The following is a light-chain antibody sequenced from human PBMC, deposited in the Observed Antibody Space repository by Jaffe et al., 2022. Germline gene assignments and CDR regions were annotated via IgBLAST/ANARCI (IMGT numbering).Light chain of an antibody. Sequence: QSTLTQPPSASGSPGQSVTISCTGTSSDVGANRFVSWYQQHPGKAPKLMIYEVSKRPSGVPDRFSGSKSGNTASLTVSGLQAEDEADYYCSSYAGSNNVVFGGGTKLTVL. CDR3: SSYAGSNNVV. CDR2: EVS. CDR1: SSDVGANRF. V-gene: IGLV2-8*01. J-gene: IGLJ2*01.